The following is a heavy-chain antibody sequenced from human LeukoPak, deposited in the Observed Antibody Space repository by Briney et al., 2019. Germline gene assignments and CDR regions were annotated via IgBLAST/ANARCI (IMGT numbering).Heavy chain of an antibody. V-gene: IGHV1-69*06. D-gene: IGHD4-17*01. CDR1: GGTFSSYA. CDR3: ARYGDSEYFQH. CDR2: IIPIFGTA. Sequence: SVTVSCKASGGTFSSYAISWVRQAPGQGLEWMGRIIPIFGTANYAQKFQGRVTITADKSTSTAYMELSSLRSEDTAVYYCARYGDSEYFQHWGQGTLVTVSS. J-gene: IGHJ1*01.